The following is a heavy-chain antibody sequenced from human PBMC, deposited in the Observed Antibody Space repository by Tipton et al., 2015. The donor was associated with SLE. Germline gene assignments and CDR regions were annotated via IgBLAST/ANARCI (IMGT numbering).Heavy chain of an antibody. D-gene: IGHD2-21*01. V-gene: IGHV4-39*07. J-gene: IGHJ4*02. CDR3: ARLGVGCANCWYYFDL. Sequence: TLSLTCTVSGGSISHSNYYWGWIRQPPGKGLEWIGNIFYSGTTYYNPSLKSRVTISVDTSTNQFSLELSSMTAADTAVYYCARLGVGCANCWYYFDLWGQGALVTVSS. CDR2: IFYSGTT. CDR1: GGSISHSNYY.